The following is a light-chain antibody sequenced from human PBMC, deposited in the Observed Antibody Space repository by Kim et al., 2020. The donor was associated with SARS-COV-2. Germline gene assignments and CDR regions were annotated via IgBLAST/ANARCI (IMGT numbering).Light chain of an antibody. J-gene: IGLJ3*02. V-gene: IGLV6-57*03. Sequence: GKTVTISCTRSSGSIASDYVQWYQQRPGSAPTTVIYEDGQRPSGVPDRFSGSIDTSSTSASLTISGLTTEDEADYYCQSYDSNIWVFGGGTQLTVL. CDR1: SGSIASDY. CDR2: EDG. CDR3: QSYDSNIWV.